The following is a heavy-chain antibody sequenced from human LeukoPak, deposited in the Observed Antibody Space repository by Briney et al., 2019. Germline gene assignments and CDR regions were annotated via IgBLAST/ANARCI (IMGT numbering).Heavy chain of an antibody. D-gene: IGHD1-20*01. Sequence: ASVKVSCKASGGTFSSYAISWVRQAPGQGLEWMGGIIPIFGTANYAQKFQGRVTITADESTSTAYMELSSLRSEDTAVYYCARVYNWNRHCYYYYGMDVWGQGTTVTVSS. J-gene: IGHJ6*02. CDR1: GGTFSSYA. CDR3: ARVYNWNRHCYYYYGMDV. V-gene: IGHV1-69*13. CDR2: IIPIFGTA.